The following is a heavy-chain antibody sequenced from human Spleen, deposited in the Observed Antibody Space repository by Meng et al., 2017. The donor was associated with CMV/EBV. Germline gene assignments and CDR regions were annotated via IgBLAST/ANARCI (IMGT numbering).Heavy chain of an antibody. V-gene: IGHV4-30-4*08. CDR2: IYYSGST. CDR1: ISSRAYY. J-gene: IGHJ3*02. CDR3: ARFPIVVVPAATKGAFDI. Sequence: ISSRAYYWSWIRQPPGKGLEWIGYIYYSGSTYYTPSLKSRVTISVDTSKNQFSLKLSSVTAADTAVYYCARFPIVVVPAATKGAFDIWGQGTMVTVSS. D-gene: IGHD2-2*01.